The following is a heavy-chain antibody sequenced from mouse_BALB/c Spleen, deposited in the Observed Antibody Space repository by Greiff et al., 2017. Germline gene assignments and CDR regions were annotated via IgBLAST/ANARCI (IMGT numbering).Heavy chain of an antibody. CDR1: GFNIKDYY. V-gene: IGHV14-4*02. CDR2: IDPENGDT. D-gene: IGHD6-1*01. CDR3: NGKPYAMDY. Sequence: VQLLQSGAELVRSGASVKLSCTASGFNIKDYYMHWVKQRPEQGLEWIGWIDPENGDTEYAPKFQGKATMTADTSSNTAYLQLSSLTSEDTAVYYCNGKPYAMDYWGQGTSVTVSS. J-gene: IGHJ4*01.